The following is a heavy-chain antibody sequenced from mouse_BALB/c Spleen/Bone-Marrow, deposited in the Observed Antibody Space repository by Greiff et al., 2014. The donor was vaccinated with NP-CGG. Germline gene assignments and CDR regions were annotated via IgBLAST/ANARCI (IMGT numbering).Heavy chain of an antibody. D-gene: IGHD1-1*01. V-gene: IGHV1-7*01. CDR2: INPSTCYT. Sequence: QVQLQQSGAELAKPGASVKMSCKASGYTFTTYWMHWVKQRPGQGLEWIGYINPSTCYTEYIQKFKDKATLTADKSSSTAYMQLNSLTSEDSSVYYCVLITPVVSDYWGQGTTLTVSS. CDR1: GYTFTTYW. J-gene: IGHJ2*01. CDR3: VLITPVVSDY.